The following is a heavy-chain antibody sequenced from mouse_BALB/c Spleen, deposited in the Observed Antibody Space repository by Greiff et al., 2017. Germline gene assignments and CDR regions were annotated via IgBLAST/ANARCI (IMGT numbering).Heavy chain of an antibody. V-gene: IGHV1-15*01. J-gene: IGHJ4*01. CDR2: IDPETGGT. CDR1: GYTFTDYE. D-gene: IGHD2-1*01. Sequence: QVQLKESGAELVRPGASVTLSCKASGYTFTDYEMHWVKQTPVHGLEWIGAIDPETGGTAYNQKFKGKATLTADKSSSTAYMELRSLTSEDSAVYYCTGNYYAMDYWGQGTSDTVSS. CDR3: TGNYYAMDY.